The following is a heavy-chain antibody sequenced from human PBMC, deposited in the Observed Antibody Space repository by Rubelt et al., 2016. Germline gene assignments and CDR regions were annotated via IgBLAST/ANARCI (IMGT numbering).Heavy chain of an antibody. CDR3: TTQAHPRYYYEHIDY. V-gene: IGHV3-15*01. Sequence: QGRGKGLEWVGRIKSKTDGGTTDYAAPVKGRFTISRDDSKNTLYLQMNSLKTEDTAVYYCTTQAHPRYYYEHIDYWGQGTLVTVSS. J-gene: IGHJ4*02. D-gene: IGHD3-22*01. CDR2: IKSKTDGGTT.